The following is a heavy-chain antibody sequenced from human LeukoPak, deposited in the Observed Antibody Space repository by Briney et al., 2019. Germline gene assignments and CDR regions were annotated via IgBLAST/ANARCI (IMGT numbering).Heavy chain of an antibody. CDR3: ARDPEERWLQIYYYYMDV. J-gene: IGHJ6*03. Sequence: GGSLRLSCAASGFTFSSYAMHWVRQAPGKGLEWVAVISYDGSNKYYADSVKGRFTISRDNSKNTLYLQMNSLRAEDTAVYYCARDPEERWLQIYYYYMDVWGKGTTVTVSS. CDR1: GFTFSSYA. V-gene: IGHV3-30-3*01. CDR2: ISYDGSNK. D-gene: IGHD5-24*01.